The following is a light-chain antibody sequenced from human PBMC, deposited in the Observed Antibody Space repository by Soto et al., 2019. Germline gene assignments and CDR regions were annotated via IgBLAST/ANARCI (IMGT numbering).Light chain of an antibody. CDR1: HNINGD. V-gene: IGKV1-39*01. CDR2: AAC. Sequence: DIKMTQSLSSLSASVGDRVTITCHACHNINGDLNWYQQKPGRAPKLLIYAACTLQSGVPSGFSGSGSGTHFTLTISRLQSEDFAAYYCPQYYSFPPTFGQGTKVAIK. CDR3: PQYYSFPPT. J-gene: IGKJ1*01.